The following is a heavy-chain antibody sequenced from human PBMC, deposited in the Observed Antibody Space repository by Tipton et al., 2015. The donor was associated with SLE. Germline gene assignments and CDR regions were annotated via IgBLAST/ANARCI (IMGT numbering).Heavy chain of an antibody. J-gene: IGHJ4*02. D-gene: IGHD6-19*01. CDR2: IYNSGST. Sequence: TLSLTCSVSGDSISDYYWNWIRQSPGKGLEWIGSIYNSGSTNYNPSLRSRVTISGDTSKNQISLKLNSVTAADTAVYYCARLQYSSGPFDYWGQGTLVTVSS. CDR3: ARLQYSSGPFDY. V-gene: IGHV4-59*07. CDR1: GDSISDYY.